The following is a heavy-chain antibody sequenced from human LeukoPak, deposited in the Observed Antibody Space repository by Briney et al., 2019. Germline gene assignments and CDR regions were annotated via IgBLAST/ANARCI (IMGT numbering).Heavy chain of an antibody. CDR1: GFTFSSYW. D-gene: IGHD2-2*01. V-gene: IGHV3-7*01. Sequence: GGSLRLSCAASGFTFSSYWMSWVRQAPGKGLEWVANIKQDGSEKYYVDSVKGRFTISRDNAKNSLYLQMNSLRAEDTAVYYCARGYCSSTSCYVFAFDIWGQGTMVTVSS. J-gene: IGHJ3*02. CDR3: ARGYCSSTSCYVFAFDI. CDR2: IKQDGSEK.